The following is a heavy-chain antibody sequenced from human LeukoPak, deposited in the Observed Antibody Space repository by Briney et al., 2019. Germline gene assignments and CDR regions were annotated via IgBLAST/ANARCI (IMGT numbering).Heavy chain of an antibody. CDR3: ARSITGTRSKFDY. CDR2: MSNSGST. Sequence: SETLSLTCTVSGGSISSYYWSWIRQPPGKGLEWIGYMSNSGSTNYDPSLKSRVTVSVDTSKNQFSLKLSSVTAADTAVYYCARSITGTRSKFDYWGQGTLVTVSS. V-gene: IGHV4-4*08. J-gene: IGHJ4*02. CDR1: GGSISSYY. D-gene: IGHD1/OR15-1a*01.